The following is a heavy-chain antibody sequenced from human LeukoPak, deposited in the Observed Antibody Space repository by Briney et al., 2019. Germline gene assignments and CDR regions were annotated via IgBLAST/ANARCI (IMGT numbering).Heavy chain of an antibody. V-gene: IGHV3-30*04. CDR1: GFTFSSYA. CDR3: ARPVVGATPDDAFDI. D-gene: IGHD1-26*01. J-gene: IGHJ3*02. CDR2: ISYDGSNK. Sequence: GRSLRLSCAASGFTFSSYAMHWVRQAPGKGLEWVAVISYDGSNKYYADSVKGRFTISRDNSKNTLYLQMNSLRAEDTAVYYCARPVVGATPDDAFDIWGQGTMVTVSS.